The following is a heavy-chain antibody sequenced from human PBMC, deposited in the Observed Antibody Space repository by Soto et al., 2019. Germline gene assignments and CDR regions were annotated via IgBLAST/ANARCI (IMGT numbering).Heavy chain of an antibody. CDR1: GFNFITYS. D-gene: IGHD3-22*01. CDR2: ISSSAVYI. V-gene: IGHV3-21*01. Sequence: EVQLVESGGGPVRPGGSLKLSCAASGFNFITYSLSWVRQAPGKGLEWVASISSSAVYIDYADSVKGRFTISRDNANNSLYLQMNSLIAEDTATYYCVRDGLDYYDTERLYFDNWGQGTLVTVSS. J-gene: IGHJ4*02. CDR3: VRDGLDYYDTERLYFDN.